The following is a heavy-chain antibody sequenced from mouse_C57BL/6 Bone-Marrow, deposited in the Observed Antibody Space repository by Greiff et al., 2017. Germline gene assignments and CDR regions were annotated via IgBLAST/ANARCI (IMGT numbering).Heavy chain of an antibody. V-gene: IGHV5-4*03. J-gene: IGHJ4*01. D-gene: IGHD1-1*01. CDR2: ISDGGSYT. CDR3: ASSTVVAPMDY. Sequence: EVKVVESGGGLVKPGGSLKLSCAASGFTFSSYAMSWVRQTPEKRLEWVATISDGGSYTYYPDNGKGRFTISRDNAKNNLYLQMSHLKSEDTAMYYCASSTVVAPMDYWGQGTSVTVSS. CDR1: GFTFSSYA.